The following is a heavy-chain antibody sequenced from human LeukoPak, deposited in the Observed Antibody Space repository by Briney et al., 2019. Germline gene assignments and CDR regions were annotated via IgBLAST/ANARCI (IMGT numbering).Heavy chain of an antibody. CDR1: RFTSSSYA. J-gene: IGHJ3*01. D-gene: IGHD6-13*01. Sequence: GGSLRLSRAVSRFTSSSYAITGVRQAPGKGVGWVSAFSATVGSAQHAASVEGRFTISRDNSKNTLFLQMNSLGAEATAVYYCARAKIAAAGTGAFDVWGHGTLVTVSS. CDR3: ARAKIAAAGTGAFDV. CDR2: FSATVGSA. V-gene: IGHV3-23*01.